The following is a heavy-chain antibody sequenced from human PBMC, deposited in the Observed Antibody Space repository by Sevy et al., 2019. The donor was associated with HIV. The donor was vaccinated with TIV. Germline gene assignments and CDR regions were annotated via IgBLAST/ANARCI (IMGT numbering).Heavy chain of an antibody. J-gene: IGHJ4*02. CDR1: DVSITSSNHY. D-gene: IGHD3-22*01. Sequence: SETLSLTCTVSDVSITSSNHYWGWIRQSPGKGLEWVGSFYSSAGTYYNPSLKSRVTISVDTSKNHFSLRLNSVTAADTAVYFCARTQGESGQGDSRDYPYAGYHYFDHWGQGTPVTVSS. V-gene: IGHV4-39*02. CDR3: ARTQGESGQGDSRDYPYAGYHYFDH. CDR2: FYSSAGT.